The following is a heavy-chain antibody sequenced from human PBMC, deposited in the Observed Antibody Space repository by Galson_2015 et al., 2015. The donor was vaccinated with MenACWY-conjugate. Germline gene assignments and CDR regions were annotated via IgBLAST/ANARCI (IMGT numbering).Heavy chain of an antibody. J-gene: IGHJ5*02. Sequence: LRLSCAASGFTFGSYWMHWVRQVPGKGLVWVSRIDRAGSSTTYADSVKGRFTISRDNAKNTLYLQMNSLRAEDTAVYYCARDRKDPTVSLPSNWFDPWGQGTQVIVSS. V-gene: IGHV3-74*01. CDR1: GFTFGSYW. CDR2: IDRAGSST. CDR3: ARDRKDPTVSLPSNWFDP. D-gene: IGHD4-11*01.